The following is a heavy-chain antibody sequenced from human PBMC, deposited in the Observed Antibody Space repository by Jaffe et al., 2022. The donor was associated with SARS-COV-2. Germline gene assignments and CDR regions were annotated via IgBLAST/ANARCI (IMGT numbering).Heavy chain of an antibody. CDR3: ARGFDY. V-gene: IGHV4-59*01. J-gene: IGHJ4*02. Sequence: QVQLQESGPGLVKPSETLSLTCTVSGGSISSYNWNWIRQPPGKGLEWIGLIYSSGSTNYNPSLKSRVTISVDTSKKQFSLRLSSVTAADTAVYYCARGFDYWGQGTLVTVSS. CDR1: GGSISSYN. CDR2: IYSSGST.